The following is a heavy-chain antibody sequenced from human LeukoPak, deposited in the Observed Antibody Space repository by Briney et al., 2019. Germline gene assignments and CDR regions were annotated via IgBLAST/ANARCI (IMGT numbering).Heavy chain of an antibody. J-gene: IGHJ4*02. D-gene: IGHD2-21*02. V-gene: IGHV3-23*01. Sequence: PGGSLRLSCAASGITFSSYAMSWVRQAPGKGLEWVSAISGSGGSTYYADSVKGRFTISRDNSKNTLYLQMNSLRVEDTSLYYCARVRWDAAVVTGLDYWGQGTLVTVSS. CDR2: ISGSGGST. CDR1: GITFSSYA. CDR3: ARVRWDAAVVTGLDY.